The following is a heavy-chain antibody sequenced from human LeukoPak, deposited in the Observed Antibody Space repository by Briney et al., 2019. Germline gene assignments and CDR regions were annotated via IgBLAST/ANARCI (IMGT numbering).Heavy chain of an antibody. CDR1: GYTFTSYD. J-gene: IGHJ6*02. Sequence: ASVKVSCKASGYTFTSYDINWVRQATGQGLEWMGWMNPNSGNTGYAQKFQGRVTMTRNTSISTAYMELSSLRPEDTAVYYCASVATVTTDYYGMDVWGQGTTVTVSS. CDR2: MNPNSGNT. D-gene: IGHD4-17*01. CDR3: ASVATVTTDYYGMDV. V-gene: IGHV1-8*01.